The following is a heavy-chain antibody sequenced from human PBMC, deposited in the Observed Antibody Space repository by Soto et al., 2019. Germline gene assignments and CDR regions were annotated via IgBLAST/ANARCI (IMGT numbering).Heavy chain of an antibody. CDR3: AKDHYDILTGPPGLYGMDV. V-gene: IGHV3-23*01. J-gene: IGHJ6*02. CDR1: GFTFSSYA. CDR2: ISGSGGST. Sequence: HPLGSLRLSCAASGFTFSSYAMSWVRQAPGKGLEWVSAISGSGGSTYYADSVKGRFTISRDNSKNTLYLQMNSLRAEDTAVYYCAKDHYDILTGPPGLYGMDVWGQGTTVTVSS. D-gene: IGHD3-9*01.